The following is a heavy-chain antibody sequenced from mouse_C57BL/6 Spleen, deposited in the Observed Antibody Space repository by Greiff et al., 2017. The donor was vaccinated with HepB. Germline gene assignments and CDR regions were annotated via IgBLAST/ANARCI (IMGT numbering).Heavy chain of an antibody. J-gene: IGHJ2*01. Sequence: VQLKESGAELVRPGASVKLSCTASGFNIKDDYMHWVKQRPEQGLEWIGWIDPENGDTEYASKFQGKATITADTSSNTAYLQLSSLTSEDTAVYYCTRSGMGYDYDGYFDYWGQGTTLTVSS. CDR2: IDPENGDT. CDR1: GFNIKDDY. D-gene: IGHD2-4*01. CDR3: TRSGMGYDYDGYFDY. V-gene: IGHV14-4*01.